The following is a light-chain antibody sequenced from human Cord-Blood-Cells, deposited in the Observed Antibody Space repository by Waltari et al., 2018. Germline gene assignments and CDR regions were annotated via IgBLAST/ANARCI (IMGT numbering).Light chain of an antibody. CDR1: PGISSY. CDR2: AAS. CDR3: QQSYSTPLT. J-gene: IGKJ4*01. V-gene: IGKV1-39*01. Sequence: DIQMTQVPSSLSASVGDSVPITCRARPGISSYLNWYQQKPGKAPKLLIYAASSLQSGVPSRCSGSGAGTDFTLTISSLQPEDFATYYCQQSYSTPLTFGGGTKVEIK.